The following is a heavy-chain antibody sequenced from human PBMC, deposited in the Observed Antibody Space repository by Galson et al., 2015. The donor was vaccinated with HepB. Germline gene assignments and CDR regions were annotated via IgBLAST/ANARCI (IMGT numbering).Heavy chain of an antibody. V-gene: IGHV6-1*01. J-gene: IGHJ5*02. CDR2: TYYKSKWYN. Sequence: CAISEDSVSNNNAAWNWIRQSPSRGLEWLGRTYYKSKWYNDYAVSVKSRITIDPDTSKNQFSLQLNSVTPEDTAVYYCVREGDYGPNWFDPWGQGTLVTVSS. CDR3: VREGDYGPNWFDP. CDR1: EDSVSNNNAA. D-gene: IGHD4-17*01.